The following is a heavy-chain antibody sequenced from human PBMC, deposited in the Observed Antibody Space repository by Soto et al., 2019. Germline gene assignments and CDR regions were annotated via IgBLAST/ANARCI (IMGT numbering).Heavy chain of an antibody. CDR2: IIPIFGTA. CDR3: ARTPDDDSYYYDSSGSPAWYFDY. V-gene: IGHV1-69*13. CDR1: GGTFSSYA. D-gene: IGHD3-22*01. J-gene: IGHJ4*02. Sequence: SVKVSCTASGGTFSSYAISWVRQAPGQGLEWMGGIIPIFGTANYAQKFQGRVTITADESTSTAYMELSSLRSEDTAVYYCARTPDDDSYYYDSSGSPAWYFDYWGQGTLVTVSS.